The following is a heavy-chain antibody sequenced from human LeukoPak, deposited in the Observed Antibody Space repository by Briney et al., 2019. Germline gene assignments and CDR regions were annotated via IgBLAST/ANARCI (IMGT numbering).Heavy chain of an antibody. J-gene: IGHJ2*01. CDR2: ISYDGSNK. CDR1: GFTFSSYA. D-gene: IGHD5-24*01. Sequence: GGSLRLSCAASGFTFSSYAMHWVRQAPGKGLEWVAVISYDGSNKYYADSVKGRFTISRDNSKNTLYLQMNSLRAEDTAVYYCAGDGGYNFNWYFDLWGRGTLVTVSS. V-gene: IGHV3-30*04. CDR3: AGDGGYNFNWYFDL.